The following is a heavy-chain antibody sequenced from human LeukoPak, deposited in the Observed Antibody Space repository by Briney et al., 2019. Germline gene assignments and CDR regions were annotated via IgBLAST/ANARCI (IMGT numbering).Heavy chain of an antibody. CDR2: FDPEDGET. CDR1: GYTLTELS. V-gene: IGHV1-24*01. Sequence: ASVKVSCKVSGYTLTELSMHWVRQAPGKGLEWMGGFDPEDGETFYAQKFQGRVTMTTDTSTSTAYMELRSLRSDDTAVYYCARYGDHSPYYYYMDVWGKGTTVTVSS. J-gene: IGHJ6*03. D-gene: IGHD4-17*01. CDR3: ARYGDHSPYYYYMDV.